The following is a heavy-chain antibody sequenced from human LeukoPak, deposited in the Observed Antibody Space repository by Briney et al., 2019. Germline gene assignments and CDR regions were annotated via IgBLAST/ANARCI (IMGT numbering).Heavy chain of an antibody. D-gene: IGHD4-17*01. Sequence: SVKVSCKASGGTFSSYAISWVRQAPGQRLEWMGGIIPIFGTANYAQKFQGRVTITADKSTSTAYMELSSLRSEDTAVYYCARGSPYGDLAYNWFDPWGQGTLVTVSS. V-gene: IGHV1-69*06. CDR3: ARGSPYGDLAYNWFDP. J-gene: IGHJ5*02. CDR2: IIPIFGTA. CDR1: GGTFSSYA.